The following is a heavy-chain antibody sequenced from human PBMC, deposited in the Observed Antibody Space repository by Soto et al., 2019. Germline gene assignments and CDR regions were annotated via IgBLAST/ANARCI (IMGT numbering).Heavy chain of an antibody. Sequence: SVKVSCKASGFTFTSSAMQWVRQARGQRLEWIGWIVVGSGNTNYAQKFQERVTITRDMSTSTAYMELSSLRSEDTAVYYCAADPTYGDYVRGTKTVNWFDPWGQGTLVTVSS. CDR1: GFTFTSSA. D-gene: IGHD4-17*01. J-gene: IGHJ5*02. CDR2: IVVGSGNT. CDR3: AADPTYGDYVRGTKTVNWFDP. V-gene: IGHV1-58*02.